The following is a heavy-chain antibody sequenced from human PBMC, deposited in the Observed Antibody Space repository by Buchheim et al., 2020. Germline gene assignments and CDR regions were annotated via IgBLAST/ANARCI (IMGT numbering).Heavy chain of an antibody. Sequence: EVQLVESGGGLVQPGGSLRLSCAASGFTFSTYWMHWVRQVPGKGLVWVSRINSDGSTTNYADSVKGRFTISRDNAKNTLYLQMNSLRAEDTAVYFCARASVPAAGLGYYYYGMDVWGQGTT. CDR1: GFTFSTYW. CDR3: ARASVPAAGLGYYYYGMDV. D-gene: IGHD2-2*01. J-gene: IGHJ6*02. CDR2: INSDGSTT. V-gene: IGHV3-74*01.